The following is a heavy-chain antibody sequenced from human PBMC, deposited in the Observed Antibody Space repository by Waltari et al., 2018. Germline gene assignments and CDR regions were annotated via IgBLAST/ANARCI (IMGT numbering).Heavy chain of an antibody. CDR2: IYNSGGP. V-gene: IGHV4-59*01. CDR3: ARSRDGYNSEVDH. D-gene: IGHD5-12*01. J-gene: IGHJ4*02. Sequence: QVQLQESGPGLVKPSETLSLTCTVSGGSISSYYWSWIRQPPGKGLEWIGYIYNSGGPNYNPSRNSRVTISVDSSITTAYMELSRLTSDDTAIYYCARSRDGYNSEVDHWGQGTLVTVSS. CDR1: GGSISSYY.